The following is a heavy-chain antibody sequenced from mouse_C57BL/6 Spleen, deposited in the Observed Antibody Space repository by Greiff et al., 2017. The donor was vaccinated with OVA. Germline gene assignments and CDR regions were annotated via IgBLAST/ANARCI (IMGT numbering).Heavy chain of an antibody. Sequence: QVQLQQPGAELVMPGASVKLSCKASGYTFTSYWMHWVKQRPGQGLEWIGEIDPSDSYTNYNQKFKGKSTLTVDKSSSTAYMQLSSLTSEDSAVYYGARRRWGSTTENYFDYWGQGTTLTVSS. D-gene: IGHD1-1*01. CDR2: IDPSDSYT. J-gene: IGHJ2*01. CDR3: ARRRWGSTTENYFDY. V-gene: IGHV1-69*01. CDR1: GYTFTSYW.